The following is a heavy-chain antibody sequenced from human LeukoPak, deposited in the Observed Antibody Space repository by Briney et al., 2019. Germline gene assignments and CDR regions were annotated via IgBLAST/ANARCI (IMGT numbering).Heavy chain of an antibody. CDR3: TRTDYYESSGYYCCSDDLDI. D-gene: IGHD3-22*01. CDR2: IYPGDSDT. Sequence: GESLKISWKCSGYIFTSYWNCWVRQMPGKGLEWMGIIYPGDSDTRYSPSFQGQVTISADKSISTAYLQWSSLTASDTDMYYCTRTDYYESSGYYCCSDDLDIWGQGTMVTVSS. V-gene: IGHV5-51*01. J-gene: IGHJ3*02. CDR1: GYIFTSYW.